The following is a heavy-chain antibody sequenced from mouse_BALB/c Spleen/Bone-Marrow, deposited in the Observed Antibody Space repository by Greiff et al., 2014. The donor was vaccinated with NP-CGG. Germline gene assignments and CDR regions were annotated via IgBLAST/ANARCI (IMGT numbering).Heavy chain of an antibody. V-gene: IGHV2-9*02. CDR2: IWAGGST. CDR1: GFSLTSYG. Sequence: VNLVESGPCLGAPSQSLSITCTVSGFSLTSYGVYWARQPPGKGLEWLGVIWAGGSTNYNSGLMSRLSISKDNSKSQVLLKMNSLQTDDTAMYYCARVYGSSYDPYYYAMDYWGQGTSVAVCS. J-gene: IGHJ4*01. CDR3: ARVYGSSYDPYYYAMDY. D-gene: IGHD1-1*01.